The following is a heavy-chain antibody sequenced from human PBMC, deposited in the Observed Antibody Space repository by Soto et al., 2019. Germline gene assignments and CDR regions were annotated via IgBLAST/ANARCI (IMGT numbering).Heavy chain of an antibody. CDR2: INPSGGST. D-gene: IGHD4-17*01. CDR1: GYTFTSYY. V-gene: IGHV1-46*03. Sequence: QVQLVQSGAEVKKPGASVKVSCKASGYTFTSYYIHWVRQAPGQGLEWMGIINPSGGSTSYAQKFQGRATLTRDTSTSTVYMELSSLRSEDTAVYYCATPHDYGDYDWGYWGQGTLVTVSS. CDR3: ATPHDYGDYDWGY. J-gene: IGHJ4*02.